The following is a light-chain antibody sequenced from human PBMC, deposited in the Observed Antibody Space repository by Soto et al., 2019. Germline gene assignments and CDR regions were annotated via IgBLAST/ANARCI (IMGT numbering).Light chain of an antibody. Sequence: EIALTQSPCTLSVSPGERAILSCRASQSVSNNYLAWYQQKPGQAPRLLIYGASSRATGIPDRFSGSGSATDFTLTISRLEPEDFAVYYCQQYDASLWTFGQGTKVDIK. CDR1: QSVSNNY. V-gene: IGKV3-20*01. CDR2: GAS. J-gene: IGKJ1*01. CDR3: QQYDASLWT.